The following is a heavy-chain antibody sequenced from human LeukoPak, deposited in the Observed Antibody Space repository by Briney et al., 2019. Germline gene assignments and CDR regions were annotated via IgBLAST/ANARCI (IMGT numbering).Heavy chain of an antibody. Sequence: GGSLRLSCTASGFTVNYNYMSWVRQAPGKGLEWVSVIYSGGSTYYADSVKGRFTISRDNSKNTVYLQMNSLRVEDTAVYYCARVKVGITYWFDPRGQGTLVTVAS. CDR1: GFTVNYNY. J-gene: IGHJ5*02. D-gene: IGHD1-26*01. V-gene: IGHV3-66*01. CDR2: IYSGGST. CDR3: ARVKVGITYWFDP.